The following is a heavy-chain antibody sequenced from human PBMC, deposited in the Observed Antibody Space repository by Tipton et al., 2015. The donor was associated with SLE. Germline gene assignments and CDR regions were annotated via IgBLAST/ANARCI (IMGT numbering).Heavy chain of an antibody. CDR3: ARVRCSGSACYAPFDF. V-gene: IGHV3-48*01. D-gene: IGHD2-21*02. CDR1: GFTFSSYW. CDR2: ISSSGDTT. J-gene: IGHJ4*02. Sequence: SLRLSCAASGFTFSSYWMSWVRQAPGKGLEGVSYISSSGDTTYYADSVKGRITISRDNAKDSLYLQMNSLRAEDTSVYYCARVRCSGSACYAPFDFWGRGTLVTVSS.